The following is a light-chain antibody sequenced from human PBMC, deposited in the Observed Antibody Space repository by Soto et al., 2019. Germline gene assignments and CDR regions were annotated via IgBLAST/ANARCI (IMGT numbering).Light chain of an antibody. CDR3: HQYATPSYT. CDR1: QSVSSNS. J-gene: IGKJ2*01. Sequence: EIVLTQSPGTLSLSPGARASLSCRASQSVSSNSLAWYQQKPGQPPRLLISGAFNRATAIPDRFSGSGSETDFTLTISRLEPEDFAVYYCHQYATPSYTVGQGTKLEI. V-gene: IGKV3-20*01. CDR2: GAF.